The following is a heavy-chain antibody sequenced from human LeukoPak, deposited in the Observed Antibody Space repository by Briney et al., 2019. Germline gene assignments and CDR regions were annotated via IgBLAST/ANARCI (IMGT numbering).Heavy chain of an antibody. CDR2: ISSSSSTI. CDR3: VRLSRYCSSASCFFDY. J-gene: IGHJ4*02. V-gene: IGHV3-48*01. CDR1: GFTFSSYS. Sequence: GGSLRLSCAASGFTFSSYSMNWVRQAPGKGLEWVSYISSSSSTIYYADSVKGRFTISRDNAKNSLYLQMNSLRAEDTAVYYCVRLSRYCSSASCFFDYWGQGTLVTVSS. D-gene: IGHD2-2*01.